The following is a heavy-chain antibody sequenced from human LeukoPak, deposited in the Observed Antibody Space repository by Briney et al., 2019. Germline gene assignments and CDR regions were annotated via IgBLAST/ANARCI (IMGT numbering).Heavy chain of an antibody. CDR3: ARAVGDTAMAVNWFDP. CDR2: VSSDGSTT. V-gene: IGHV3-74*01. J-gene: IGHJ5*02. CDR1: GFPFSSYW. Sequence: PGGSLRLSCAASGFPFSSYWMHWVRQTPGKGLVWVSRVSSDGSTTSYADSVKGRFTISRDNAKNTLYLQMNSLRAEDTAVYYCARAVGDTAMAVNWFDPWGQGTLVTVSS. D-gene: IGHD5-18*01.